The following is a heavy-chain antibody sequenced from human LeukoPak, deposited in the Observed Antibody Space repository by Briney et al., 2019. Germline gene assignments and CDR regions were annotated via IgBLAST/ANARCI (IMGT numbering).Heavy chain of an antibody. CDR1: GGTFSSYT. J-gene: IGHJ6*03. V-gene: IGHV1-69*02. D-gene: IGHD3-10*01. CDR3: ARGQINYYGSGSYYNYYYMDV. CDR2: IIPILGIA. Sequence: GASVKVSCKASGGTFSSYTISWVRQAPGQGLEWMGRIIPILGIANYAQKFQGRVTITADESTSKAYMELSSLRSEDTAVYYCARGQINYYGSGSYYNYYYMDVWGKGTTVTVSS.